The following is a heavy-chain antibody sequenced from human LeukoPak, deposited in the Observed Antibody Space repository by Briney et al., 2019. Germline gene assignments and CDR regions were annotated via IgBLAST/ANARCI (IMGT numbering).Heavy chain of an antibody. CDR1: GGTFSSYA. Sequence: ASVKVSCKASGGTFSSYAISWVRQAPGQGLEWMGRIIPIFGTANYAQKFQGRVTITTDESTSTAYMELSSLRSEDTAVYYCARVSSPPPDYYYYYMDVWGKGATVTVSS. CDR2: IIPIFGTA. V-gene: IGHV1-69*05. CDR3: ARVSSPPPDYYYYYMDV. J-gene: IGHJ6*03. D-gene: IGHD2-15*01.